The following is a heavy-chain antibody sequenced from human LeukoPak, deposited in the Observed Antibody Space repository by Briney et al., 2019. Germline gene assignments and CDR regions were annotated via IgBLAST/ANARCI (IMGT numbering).Heavy chain of an antibody. J-gene: IGHJ5*02. CDR2: IRYDGSNK. Sequence: SGGSLRLSCAASGFTFSSYGMHWVRQAPGKGLEWVAFIRYDGSNKYYADSVKGRFTISRDNSKNTLYLQMNSLRAEDTAVYYCARAIRNWFDPWGQGTLVTVSS. V-gene: IGHV3-30*02. D-gene: IGHD2-21*01. CDR1: GFTFSSYG. CDR3: ARAIRNWFDP.